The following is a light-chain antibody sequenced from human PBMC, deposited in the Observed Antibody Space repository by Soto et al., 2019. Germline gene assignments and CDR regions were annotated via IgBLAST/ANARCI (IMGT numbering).Light chain of an antibody. CDR3: QQYDTSPPT. V-gene: IGKV3-20*01. J-gene: IGKJ5*01. Sequence: IVLTQSPGTLSLSPGERATLSCRASQPITSRYLAWYKHQPGQAPRLLIYRTIARAPGIPDRFSGGGSGTDFTLTISRLEREDFAMYYCQQYDTSPPTFGQGTRLDIK. CDR1: QPITSRY. CDR2: RTI.